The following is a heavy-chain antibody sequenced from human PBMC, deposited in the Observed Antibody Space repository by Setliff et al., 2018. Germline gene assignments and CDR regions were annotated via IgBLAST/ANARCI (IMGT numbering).Heavy chain of an antibody. Sequence: PSETLSLTCTVSGGSISSGSYYWSWIRQPAGKGLEWIGHIYSSGSTNYNPSLKSRVTISVDRSKNQFSLKLSSVIAADTAVYYCARVALVVVIRNAFDIWGQGTMVTVSS. J-gene: IGHJ3*02. D-gene: IGHD2-21*01. CDR1: GGSISSGSYY. CDR2: IYSSGST. V-gene: IGHV4-61*09. CDR3: ARVALVVVIRNAFDI.